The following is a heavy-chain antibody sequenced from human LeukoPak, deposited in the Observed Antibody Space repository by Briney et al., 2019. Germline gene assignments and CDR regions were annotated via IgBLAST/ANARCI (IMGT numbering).Heavy chain of an antibody. Sequence: PSETLSLTCTVSGDSINSYYWSWIRQPAGKGLEWIGRIYYSGTPNYNPSLRDRVTMSVDTSRNQLSLKLNSVTAADTAVYYCARQGYKSGWYPTFDFWGPGTQVIVSS. CDR2: IYYSGTP. V-gene: IGHV4-4*07. CDR3: ARQGYKSGWYPTFDF. D-gene: IGHD6-19*01. CDR1: GDSINSYY. J-gene: IGHJ4*02.